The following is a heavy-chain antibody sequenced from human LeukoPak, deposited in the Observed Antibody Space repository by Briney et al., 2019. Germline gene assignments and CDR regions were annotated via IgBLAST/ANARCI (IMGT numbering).Heavy chain of an antibody. J-gene: IGHJ6*02. CDR1: GHTFTELS. Sequence: ASVRVSCQVSGHTFTELSMHWVRQAPGKGLEWMGGFDPEDGETLYAQKFQGRVTMTEDTSTDTAYMELSNLRSDDTAVYYCATGNSWSRGGLYYYYGMDVWGQGTTVTVSS. V-gene: IGHV1-24*01. D-gene: IGHD3-10*01. CDR3: ATGNSWSRGGLYYYYGMDV. CDR2: FDPEDGET.